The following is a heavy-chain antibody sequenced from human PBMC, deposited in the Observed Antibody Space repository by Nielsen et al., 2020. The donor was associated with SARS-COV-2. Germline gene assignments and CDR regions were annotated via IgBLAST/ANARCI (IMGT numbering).Heavy chain of an antibody. D-gene: IGHD3-10*01. J-gene: IGHJ6*02. CDR2: IKQDGSEK. Sequence: GESLKIPCAAPGFTFANHWMTWVRQAPGKGLEWVANIKQDGSEKYFVDSVQGRFTISRDNAKSSLFLQMNSLRADDTARYYCARGSGMGVWGQGTAVIVSS. V-gene: IGHV3-7*03. CDR3: ARGSGMGV. CDR1: GFTFANHW.